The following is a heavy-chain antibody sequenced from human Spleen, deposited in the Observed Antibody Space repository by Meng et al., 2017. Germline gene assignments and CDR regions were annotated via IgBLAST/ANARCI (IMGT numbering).Heavy chain of an antibody. J-gene: IGHJ4*02. CDR2: INHSGST. Sequence: QVQLQQWGAGRVKPSETLSPTCAVYGESFTGYYWHCIRQPPGKGLEWIGEINHSGSTNYNPSLKSRVTISVDTSKNQLLSSVTAADTAVYYCARGLRGLRFGELHYGYWGQGTLVTVSS. CDR3: ARGLRGLRFGELHYGY. D-gene: IGHD3-10*01. V-gene: IGHV4-34*01. CDR1: GESFTGYY.